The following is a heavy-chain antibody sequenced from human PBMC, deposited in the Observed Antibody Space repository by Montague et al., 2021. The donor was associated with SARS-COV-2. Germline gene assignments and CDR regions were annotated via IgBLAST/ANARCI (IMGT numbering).Heavy chain of an antibody. J-gene: IGHJ3*02. CDR3: AHRRGLLLSDAFDI. D-gene: IGHD1-26*01. V-gene: IGHV2-5*02. CDR1: GFSLSTSGVG. Sequence: PALVKPTQTLTQTCTFSGFSLSTSGVGVGWIRQPPGKALEWLALIYWDDDKRYSPSLKSRLTITKDTSKNQVVLTMTNMDPVDTATYYCAHRRGLLLSDAFDIWGQGKMVTVSS. CDR2: IYWDDDK.